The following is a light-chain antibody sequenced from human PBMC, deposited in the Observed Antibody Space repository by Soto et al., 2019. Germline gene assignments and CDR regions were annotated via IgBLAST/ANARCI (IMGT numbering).Light chain of an antibody. CDR3: QQSYSTPYT. CDR1: QSITNY. V-gene: IGKV1-39*01. Sequence: DIQMTQSPSSLSASVGDRVTITCRPSQSITNYLNWYQQKPGKAPKLLMYAISTLQSGVPSRFGGSGSGTEFTLTISSLQPDDFATYYCQQSYSTPYTFGQGTKVDIK. CDR2: AIS. J-gene: IGKJ2*01.